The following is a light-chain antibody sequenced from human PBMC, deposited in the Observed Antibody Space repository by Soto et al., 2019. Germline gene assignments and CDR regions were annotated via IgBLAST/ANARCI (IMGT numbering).Light chain of an antibody. CDR1: QSVGSD. Sequence: EIVMTQSPATLSFSPGERATLCFRASQSVGSDLAWYQQKPGQAPRIVIYDIFTRATGVQTRISGSGSGTEFTLTISSLQSEDFAVYYCQQYNSWPLTFGGGTKVDIK. CDR3: QQYNSWPLT. V-gene: IGKV3D-15*01. J-gene: IGKJ4*01. CDR2: DIF.